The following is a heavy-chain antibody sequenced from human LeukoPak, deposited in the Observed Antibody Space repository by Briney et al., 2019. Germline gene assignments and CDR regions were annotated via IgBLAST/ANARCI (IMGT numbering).Heavy chain of an antibody. V-gene: IGHV1-2*06. J-gene: IGHJ6*03. CDR3: AREGGLGISVYYYYYMDV. Sequence: ASVKVSCKASGYTFTGYYIHWVRQAPGQGLEWMGRVNPNNGGTNYAQKFQGRVTMTRDTSISTAYMELSSLRSEDTAVYYCAREGGLGISVYYYYYMDVWGKGTTVTVSS. CDR1: GYTFTGYY. D-gene: IGHD7-27*01. CDR2: VNPNNGGT.